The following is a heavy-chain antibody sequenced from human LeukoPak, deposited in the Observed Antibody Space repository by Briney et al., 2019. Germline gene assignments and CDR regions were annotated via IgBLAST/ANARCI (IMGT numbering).Heavy chain of an antibody. CDR3: ARDRGSSSLFY. CDR1: GYTFTSYA. Sequence: ASVKVSCKASGYTFTSYAMHWVRQAPGQRLEWMGWINAGNGNTKYSQKFQGRVTITRDTSTSTAYMELRSLRSDDTAVYYCARDRGSSSLFYWGQGTLVTVSS. J-gene: IGHJ4*02. D-gene: IGHD6-13*01. CDR2: INAGNGNT. V-gene: IGHV1-3*01.